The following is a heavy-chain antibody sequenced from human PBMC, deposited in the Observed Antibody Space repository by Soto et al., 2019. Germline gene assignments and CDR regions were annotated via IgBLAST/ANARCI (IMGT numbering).Heavy chain of an antibody. CDR3: AGSSYRDSSGYYP. J-gene: IGHJ5*02. CDR2: IWYDGSKK. Sequence: GGSLRLSCAASGFTFSSYGMHWVRQAPGKGLEWVAVIWYDGSKKYYADSVKGRFTISRDNSKNTLYLQMNSLRAEDTAVYYCAGSSYRDSSGYYPFGQGTLVTVSS. D-gene: IGHD3-22*01. V-gene: IGHV3-33*01. CDR1: GFTFSSYG.